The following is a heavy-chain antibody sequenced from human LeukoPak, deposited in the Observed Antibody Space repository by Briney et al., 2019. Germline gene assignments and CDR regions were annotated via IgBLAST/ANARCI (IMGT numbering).Heavy chain of an antibody. CDR1: GFTFSSYA. V-gene: IGHV3-23*01. CDR2: ISGSGGST. CDR3: AKGPGGNEWVFGVAYNWFDP. J-gene: IGHJ5*02. Sequence: PGGSLRLSCAASGFTFSSYAMSWVRQAPGKGLEWVSAISGSGGSTYYADSVKGRFTISRDNSKNTPYLQMNSLRAEDTAVYYCAKGPGGNEWVFGVAYNWFDPWGQGTLVTVSS. D-gene: IGHD3-3*01.